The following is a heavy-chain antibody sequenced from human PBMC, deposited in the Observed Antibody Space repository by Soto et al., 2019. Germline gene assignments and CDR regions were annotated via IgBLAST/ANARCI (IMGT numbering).Heavy chain of an antibody. J-gene: IGHJ3*02. V-gene: IGHV5-51*01. Sequence: GESLKISCQGSGSSFTSYWIGWVRKMPGKGLEWMGIIYPGDSDTRYSPSFQGQVTISADKSISTAYLQWSSLKASDTAMYYCATSQYCSGGSCYDDAFDIWGQGTMVTVSS. CDR1: GSSFTSYW. CDR2: IYPGDSDT. D-gene: IGHD2-15*01. CDR3: ATSQYCSGGSCYDDAFDI.